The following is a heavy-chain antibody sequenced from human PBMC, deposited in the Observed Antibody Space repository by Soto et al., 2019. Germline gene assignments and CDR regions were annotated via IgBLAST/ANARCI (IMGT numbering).Heavy chain of an antibody. V-gene: IGHV4-31*03. D-gene: IGHD4-17*01. CDR2: IYYSGST. CDR1: GGSISSGGYY. J-gene: IGHJ5*02. Sequence: LSLTCTVSGGSISSGGYYWSWIRQHPGKGLEWIGYIYYSGSTYYNPSLKSRVTISVDTSKNQFSLKLSSVTAADTAVYYCARGPTVYNWFDPWGQGTLVTVPS. CDR3: ARGPTVYNWFDP.